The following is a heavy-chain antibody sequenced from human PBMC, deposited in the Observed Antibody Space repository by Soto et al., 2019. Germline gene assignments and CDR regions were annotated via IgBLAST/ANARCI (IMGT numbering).Heavy chain of an antibody. D-gene: IGHD2-15*01. CDR2: ISYDGSNK. J-gene: IGHJ1*01. CDR3: AKDWVYCSGGSCYGLGYFQH. V-gene: IGHV3-30*18. Sequence: GGSLRLSCAASGFTFSSYGMHWVRQAPGKGLEWVAVISYDGSNKYYADSVKGRFTISRDNSKNTLYLQMNSLRAEDTAVYYCAKDWVYCSGGSCYGLGYFQHWGQGTLLTVSS. CDR1: GFTFSSYG.